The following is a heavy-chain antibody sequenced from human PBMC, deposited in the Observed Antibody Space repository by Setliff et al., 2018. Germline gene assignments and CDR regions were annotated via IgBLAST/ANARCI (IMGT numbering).Heavy chain of an antibody. V-gene: IGHV1-18*01. CDR2: ISAYNVNT. CDR3: VRDRHSFVVPPEEAWFDP. Sequence: ASVKVSCKASGYTFSNFGFSWVRQAPGQWLEWMGWISAYNVNTNYAQRLRGRVTMTTDTSTNTAYMELRSLTSDDTAIYYCVRDRHSFVVPPEEAWFDPWGQGTLVTVSS. D-gene: IGHD2-2*01. J-gene: IGHJ5*02. CDR1: GYTFSNFG.